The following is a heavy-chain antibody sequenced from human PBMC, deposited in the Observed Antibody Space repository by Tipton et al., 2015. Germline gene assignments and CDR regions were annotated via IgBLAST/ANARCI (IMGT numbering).Heavy chain of an antibody. Sequence: TLSLTCTFSGFSLTTSGVGVGWIRQPPGRTLEWLGDIFSGGSTNSNPSVKSRVTIFLTSNKQLSLVMTSVTAADTAIYYCARGQDENTLGEYYTHWGQGTLVTVSS. CDR1: GFSLTTSGVG. D-gene: IGHD3-3*01. J-gene: IGHJ1*01. CDR3: ARGQDENTLGEYYTH. V-gene: IGHV4-61*08. CDR2: IFSGGST.